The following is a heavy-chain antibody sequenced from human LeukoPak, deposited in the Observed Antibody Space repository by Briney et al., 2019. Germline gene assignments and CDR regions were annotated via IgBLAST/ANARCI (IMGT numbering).Heavy chain of an antibody. D-gene: IGHD5-24*01. V-gene: IGHV4-39*02. CDR3: ARDAMDYGMDV. J-gene: IGHJ6*02. CDR1: GGSISSSNYY. Sequence: SETLSLTCTDSGGSISSSNYYWGWIRQPPGKGLEWIGSIYYSGSTYYNPSLKSRVTISVDTSKNQFSLKLSSVTAADTAVYYCARDAMDYGMDVCGQGTTVTVSS. CDR2: IYYSGST.